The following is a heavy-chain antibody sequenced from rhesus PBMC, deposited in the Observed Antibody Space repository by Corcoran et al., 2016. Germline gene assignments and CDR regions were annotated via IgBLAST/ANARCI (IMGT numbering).Heavy chain of an antibody. J-gene: IGHJ2*01. CDR3: AREWYSSGWSNLYFDL. D-gene: IGHD6S26*01. V-gene: IGHV4-127*01. CDR1: GYSISSGYG. Sequence: QVQLQESGPGLVKPSETLSLTCAVSGYSISSGYGWSWIRQPPGKGLEWIGYSGGCDGSTNYNPSLRTRVTISKDTSKNQFSLKLSSVTAADTAVYYCAREWYSSGWSNLYFDLWGPGTPITISS. CDR2: SGGCDGST.